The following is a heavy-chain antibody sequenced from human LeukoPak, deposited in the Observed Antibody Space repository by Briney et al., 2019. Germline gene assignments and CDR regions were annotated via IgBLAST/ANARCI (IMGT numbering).Heavy chain of an antibody. CDR2: INPSGGST. V-gene: IGHV1-46*01. D-gene: IGHD2-2*03. Sequence: ASVKVSCKASGYTFTSYYMHWVRQPPGQGLEWMGIINPSGGSTSYAQKFQGRVTMTRDMSTSTVYMELSSLRSEDTAVYYCARDKELETVVVPAATPPQYYYYYYMDVWGNGTTVTVSS. CDR3: ARDKELETVVVPAATPPQYYYYYYMDV. CDR1: GYTFTSYY. J-gene: IGHJ6*03.